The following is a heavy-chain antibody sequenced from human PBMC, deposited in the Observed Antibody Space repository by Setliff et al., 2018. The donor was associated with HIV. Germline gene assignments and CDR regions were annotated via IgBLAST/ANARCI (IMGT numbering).Heavy chain of an antibody. V-gene: IGHV4-59*11. J-gene: IGHJ3*01. CDR1: GATIHYHY. CDR2: VDYSGDT. CDR3: TRGPGGTVPKPLEAFDV. Sequence: ETLSLTCSISGATIHYHYWSWIRQPPGKGLEWIGYVDYSGDTEYNPSLQSRATISRDPSRSQVSLTLNSATAADTAVYYCTRGPGGTVPKPLEAFDVWGRGAVVTVSS. D-gene: IGHD1-7*01.